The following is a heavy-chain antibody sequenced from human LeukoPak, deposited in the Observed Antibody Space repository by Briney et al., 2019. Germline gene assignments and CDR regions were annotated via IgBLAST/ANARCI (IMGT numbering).Heavy chain of an antibody. CDR2: ISWNSGSI. Sequence: GGSLRLSCAASGLTFDDYAMHWVRQAPGKGLEWVSGISWNSGSIGYADSVKGRFTISRDNAKNTLYLQMNSLRAEDTAVYYCARVGRGYSFNVYYFDYWGQGTLVTVSS. V-gene: IGHV3-9*01. D-gene: IGHD5-18*01. CDR1: GLTFDDYA. CDR3: ARVGRGYSFNVYYFDY. J-gene: IGHJ4*02.